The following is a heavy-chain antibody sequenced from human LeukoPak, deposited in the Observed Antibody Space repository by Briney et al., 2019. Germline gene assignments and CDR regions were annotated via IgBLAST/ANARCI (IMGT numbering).Heavy chain of an antibody. CDR2: INPNSGGT. Sequence: ASVKVSCKASGYTFTGYYMHWVRQAPGQGLEWMGWINPNSGGTNYAQKFQGRVTMTRDTSISTAYMELSRLRSDDTAVYYCARDGQYSSGWYPLSAYVDVWGKGTTVTISS. CDR3: ARDGQYSSGWYPLSAYVDV. D-gene: IGHD6-19*01. V-gene: IGHV1-2*02. J-gene: IGHJ6*03. CDR1: GYTFTGYY.